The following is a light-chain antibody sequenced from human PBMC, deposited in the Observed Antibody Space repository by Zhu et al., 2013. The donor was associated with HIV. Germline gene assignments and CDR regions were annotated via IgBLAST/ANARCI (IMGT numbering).Light chain of an antibody. J-gene: IGLJ3*02. Sequence: QSALTQPASVSGSPAQSITISCTGTSSDVGGYNYVSWYQQHPGKAPKLMIYEGSKRPSGVSNRFSGSKSGNTASLTISGLQAEDEADYCCCSYAGSGWVFGGGTKLTVL. CDR1: SSDVGGYNY. CDR3: CSYAGSGWV. V-gene: IGLV2-23*01. CDR2: EGS.